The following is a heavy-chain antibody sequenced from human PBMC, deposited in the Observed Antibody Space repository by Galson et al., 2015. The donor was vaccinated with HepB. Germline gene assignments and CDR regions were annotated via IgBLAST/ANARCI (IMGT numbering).Heavy chain of an antibody. J-gene: IGHJ5*02. CDR3: ATSPYYGSGTYSNAWFDP. CDR2: IITNTGNP. CDR1: GYIFSNYA. V-gene: IGHV7-4-1*01. Sequence: SVKVSCKASGYIFSNYAMNWVRQAPGQGLEWLGWIITNTGNPTYAQGFTGRFVFSLDTSVSTAYLQISSLKAEDTAVYYCATSPYYGSGTYSNAWFDPWGRGTLVTVSS. D-gene: IGHD3-10*01.